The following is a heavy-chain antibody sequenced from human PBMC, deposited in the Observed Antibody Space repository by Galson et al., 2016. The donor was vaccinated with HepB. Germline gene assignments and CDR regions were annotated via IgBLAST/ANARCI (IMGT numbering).Heavy chain of an antibody. J-gene: IGHJ4*02. Sequence: SVKVSCKASGYTFSAYGMSWVRQAPGQGLEWMGCIRPSNGDTNYGQKFRGRVTFTTDASTTTVYMELRRLRSDDTAEYYCARVPLPYYDDSCGPFDYWGQGTLVTVSS. CDR3: ARVPLPYYDDSCGPFDY. CDR1: GYTFSAYG. V-gene: IGHV1-18*04. CDR2: IRPSNGDT. D-gene: IGHD3-22*01.